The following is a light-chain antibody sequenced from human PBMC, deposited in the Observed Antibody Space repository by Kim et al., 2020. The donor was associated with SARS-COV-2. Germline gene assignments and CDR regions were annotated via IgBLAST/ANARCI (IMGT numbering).Light chain of an antibody. CDR2: VNSDGSH. CDR3: HTWGAGRGV. Sequence: QPVLTQLPSASASLGASVKLTCTLSSGHSSYAIAWHQQQPEKGPRYLMTVNSDGSHTKGDGIPNRFSGSTSGAERFLTISSLQSEDESDYYCHTWGAGRGVFGGGTQLTVL. V-gene: IGLV4-69*01. J-gene: IGLJ3*02. CDR1: SGHSSYA.